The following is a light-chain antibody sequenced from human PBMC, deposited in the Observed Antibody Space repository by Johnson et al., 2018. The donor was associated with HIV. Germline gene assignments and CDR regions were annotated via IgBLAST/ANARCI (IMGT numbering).Light chain of an antibody. Sequence: QSVLTQPPSVSAAPGQKVTISCSGSSSNIGNNYVSWYQQLPGTAPTLLIYENNKRPSGIPDRFSGSKSGTSATLGITGLQTGDEADYYCGTWDSSWGVFGTGTKVTVL. CDR3: GTWDSSWGV. CDR1: SSNIGNNY. V-gene: IGLV1-51*02. J-gene: IGLJ1*01. CDR2: ENN.